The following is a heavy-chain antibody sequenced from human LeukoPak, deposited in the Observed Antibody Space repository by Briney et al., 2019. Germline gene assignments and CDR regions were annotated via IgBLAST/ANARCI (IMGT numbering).Heavy chain of an antibody. CDR2: ISGSGRST. CDR1: GFTFSGYA. V-gene: IGHV3-23*01. CDR3: AKDLRGEDHSSWFSD. Sequence: GGSLRLSCAASGFTFSGYAMSWVRQAPWKGLEWVSGISGSGRSTYYADSVKGRFIISRDNSKNTVYLQMNSLRADDTAVYYCAKDLRGEDHSSWFSDWGQGTLVTVSS. J-gene: IGHJ4*02. D-gene: IGHD6-13*01.